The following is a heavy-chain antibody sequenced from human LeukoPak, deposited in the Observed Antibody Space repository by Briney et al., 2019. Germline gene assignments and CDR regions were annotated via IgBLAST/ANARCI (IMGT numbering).Heavy chain of an antibody. CDR1: GGSISSNY. Sequence: SETLSLTCAVSGGSISSNYWSWIRQPPGKGLEWIGYIYYSGSTNYNPSLKSRVTISVDTSKNQFSLKLSSVTAADTAVYYCARGGIASGSSWYYFDYWGQGTLVTVSS. V-gene: IGHV4-59*01. J-gene: IGHJ4*02. CDR2: IYYSGST. CDR3: ARGGIASGSSWYYFDY. D-gene: IGHD6-13*01.